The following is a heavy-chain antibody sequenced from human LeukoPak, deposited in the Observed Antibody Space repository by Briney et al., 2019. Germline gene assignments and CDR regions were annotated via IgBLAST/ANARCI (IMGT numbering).Heavy chain of an antibody. J-gene: IGHJ4*02. Sequence: GGSLRLSCAASGFTFSSYEMNWVRQAPGKGLEWVSYISSSGSTIYYADSVKGRFTISRDNAKNTLYLQMNSLRAEDTAVYYCAREDPAVGATEDCWGQGTLVTVSS. V-gene: IGHV3-48*03. CDR2: ISSSGSTI. D-gene: IGHD1-26*01. CDR3: AREDPAVGATEDC. CDR1: GFTFSSYE.